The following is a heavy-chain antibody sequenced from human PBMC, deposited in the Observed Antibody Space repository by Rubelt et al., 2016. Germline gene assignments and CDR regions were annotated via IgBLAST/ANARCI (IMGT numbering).Heavy chain of an antibody. Sequence: EVQLVESGGGLVQPGGSLRLSCAASGFTFTTYWMTWVRQAPGKGLEWVADINQGGSAKRYVDSVKGRFTISRDNAKNSLDRQRNGLRAEGTAVYDCARDNWGIPERYDGFDMWGQGAVVTVSS. CDR2: INQGGSAK. CDR3: ARDNWGIPERYDGFDM. J-gene: IGHJ3*02. V-gene: IGHV3-7*05. CDR1: GFTFTTYW. D-gene: IGHD7-27*01.